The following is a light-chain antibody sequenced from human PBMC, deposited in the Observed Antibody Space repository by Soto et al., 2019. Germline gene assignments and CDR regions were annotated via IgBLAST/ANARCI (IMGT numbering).Light chain of an antibody. CDR3: QTWGTGIVV. J-gene: IGLJ3*02. V-gene: IGLV4-69*01. CDR1: SGHSSYA. CDR2: FNSDGSH. Sequence: QPVLTQSPSASASLGASVKFTCTLSSGHSSYAIAWHQQQPEKGPRFLMKFNSDGSHSKGDGVPDRFSGSSSGAERYLTISSLQSEDEADYYCQTWGTGIVVFGGGTKLTVL.